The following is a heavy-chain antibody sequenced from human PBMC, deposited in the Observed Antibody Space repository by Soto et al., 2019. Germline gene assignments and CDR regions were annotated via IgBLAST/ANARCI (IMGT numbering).Heavy chain of an antibody. D-gene: IGHD3-9*01. CDR3: ARTDGWASARYFFDS. CDR1: GYIFNNHW. J-gene: IGHJ4*02. CDR2: IYPGDFDI. V-gene: IGHV5-51*01. Sequence: GESLKISCQASGYIFNNHWIAWVRQTPEKGLELMGIIYPGDFDIRYNPTFQGHVTISVDRSRSTAYLQWGSLRASDSGLYFWARTDGWASARYFFDSWGQGTLVTVSS.